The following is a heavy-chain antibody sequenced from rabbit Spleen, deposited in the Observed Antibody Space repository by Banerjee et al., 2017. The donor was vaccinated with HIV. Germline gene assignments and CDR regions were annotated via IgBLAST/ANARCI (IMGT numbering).Heavy chain of an antibody. Sequence: QEQLVESRGGLVQPGGSLTLSCKASGIDLMSIAMSWVRQAPGKGLELIACIYTASGITWYASWVNGRFTISRENTQNTVSLQMNSLTAADTATYFCAAVDRSYSYAYRLWGPGTLVTVS. D-gene: IGHD6-1*01. CDR2: IYTASGIT. J-gene: IGHJ6*01. CDR1: GIDLMSIA. V-gene: IGHV1S47*01. CDR3: AAVDRSYSYAYRL.